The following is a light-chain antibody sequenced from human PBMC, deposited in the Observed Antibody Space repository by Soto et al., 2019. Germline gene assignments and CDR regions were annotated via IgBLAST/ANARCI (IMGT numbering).Light chain of an antibody. J-gene: IGKJ1*01. CDR3: XXXXXXT. V-gene: IGKV3-20*01. CDR2: GAS. Sequence: EIVLTQSPGTLSLSPGESATLSCRASQSVGRNYLAWYQQRPGQAPRLLIYGASSRATGIPDRFSGSGSGTDFTLTISRLEPEDSXXXXXXXXXXXTXXXGTXVDI. CDR1: QSVGRNY.